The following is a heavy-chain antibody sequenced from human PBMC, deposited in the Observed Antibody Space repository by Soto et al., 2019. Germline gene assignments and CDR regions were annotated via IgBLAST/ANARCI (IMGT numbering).Heavy chain of an antibody. J-gene: IGHJ5*02. CDR2: VFDFGST. D-gene: IGHD2-15*01. CDR1: GDSVNSSY. CDR3: ARVIEGYPPHNYFDL. Sequence: SATLSLTCSVSGDSVNSSYWAWIRQSPGRAPEWVGYVFDFGSTGYHPSLKGRLTISMDTSKNQVSLSLRSVTVADTGIYYCARVIEGYPPHNYFDLRGQRTRVTFSS. V-gene: IGHV4-59*02.